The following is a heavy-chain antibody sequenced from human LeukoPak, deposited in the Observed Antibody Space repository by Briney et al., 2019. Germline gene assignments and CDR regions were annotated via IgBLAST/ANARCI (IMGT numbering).Heavy chain of an antibody. Sequence: PGGSLRLSCAASGFTFSSYAMSWVRQAPGERLEWVSTISGSGESTYYADSLKGRFTISRDNSKNTVYLHMNSLRAEDTAVYYCAKINGPILTGKLDCWGQGTLVTVSS. CDR1: GFTFSSYA. V-gene: IGHV3-23*01. CDR3: AKINGPILTGKLDC. CDR2: ISGSGEST. D-gene: IGHD3-9*01. J-gene: IGHJ4*02.